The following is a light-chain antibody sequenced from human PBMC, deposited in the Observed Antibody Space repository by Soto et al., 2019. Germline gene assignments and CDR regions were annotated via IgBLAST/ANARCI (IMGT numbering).Light chain of an antibody. Sequence: QSVLTQPASVSGSPGQSITISCTGTSSDVGGYNYVSWYQQHPGKAPKLMIYEVSNRPSGVSNRFSGSKSGNTASLTISGLQAEDEADYYCSSYTSSSWRVFGGGTKVTVL. CDR2: EVS. V-gene: IGLV2-14*01. CDR1: SSDVGGYNY. J-gene: IGLJ3*02. CDR3: SSYTSSSWRV.